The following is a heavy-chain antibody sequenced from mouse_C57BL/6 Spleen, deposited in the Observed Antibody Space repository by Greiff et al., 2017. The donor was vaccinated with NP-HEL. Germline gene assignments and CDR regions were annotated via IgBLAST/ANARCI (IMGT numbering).Heavy chain of an antibody. CDR2: IHPNSGST. J-gene: IGHJ1*03. CDR3: ASLYGWYFDV. V-gene: IGHV1-64*01. D-gene: IGHD1-1*01. Sequence: QVQLQQSGAELVKPGASVKLSCKASGYTFTSYWMHWVKQRPGQGLEWIGMIHPNSGSTNYNEKFKSKATLTVDKSSSTAYMQLSSLTSEDSAVYYCASLYGWYFDVWGTGTTVTVSS. CDR1: GYTFTSYW.